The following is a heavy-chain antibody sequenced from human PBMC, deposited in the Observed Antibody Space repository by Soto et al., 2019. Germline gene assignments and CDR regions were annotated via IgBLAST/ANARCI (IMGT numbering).Heavy chain of an antibody. D-gene: IGHD4-17*01. CDR3: ARSKYGDYAGGFEM. Sequence: EEQLVESGGGLVQPGGSLRLSCAGSGFIFSPYDMNWVRQAPGKGLEWISYISGGADATYYADSVKGRFTISRDNAQNSLYLQMNRLGAGDTAIYFCARSKYGDYAGGFEMWGQGTKVTVSS. CDR2: ISGGADAT. V-gene: IGHV3-48*03. CDR1: GFIFSPYD. J-gene: IGHJ3*02.